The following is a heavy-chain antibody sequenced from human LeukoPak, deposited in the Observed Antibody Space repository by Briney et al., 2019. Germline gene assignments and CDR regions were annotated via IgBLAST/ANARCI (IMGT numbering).Heavy chain of an antibody. CDR1: GGSMSSYY. CDR3: ARDEGGGSYQFDP. V-gene: IGHV4-59*01. J-gene: IGHJ5*02. D-gene: IGHD3-16*02. CDR2: IYYSGST. Sequence: PSETLSLTCSVSGGSMSSYYWSWIRQPPGKGLQWIGNIYYSGSTNYNPSLKSRVTISVDTSKNQFSLKLSSVTAADTAVYYCARDEGGGSYQFDPWGQGTLVTVSS.